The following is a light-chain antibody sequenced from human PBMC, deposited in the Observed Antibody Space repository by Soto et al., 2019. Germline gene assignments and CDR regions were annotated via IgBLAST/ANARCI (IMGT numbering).Light chain of an antibody. Sequence: DIQMTQSPSTLSASVGDRVTITCRASQSVRSWLAWYQQKPGRAPKFLIYDASSLESGVPSRFSGSGSGTEFTLTISNLQPDDFATYYCQQYYNYPLNFGGGTKVEI. CDR2: DAS. CDR1: QSVRSW. J-gene: IGKJ4*01. CDR3: QQYYNYPLN. V-gene: IGKV1-5*01.